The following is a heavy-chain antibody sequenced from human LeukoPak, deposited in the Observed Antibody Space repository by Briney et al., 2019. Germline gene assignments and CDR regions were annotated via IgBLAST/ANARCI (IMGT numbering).Heavy chain of an antibody. V-gene: IGHV3-7*01. J-gene: IGHJ4*02. CDR3: ARQTCSGLFILP. CDR2: MNQDGSEI. Sequence: GGSLRLSCAASGFTFSTSWMTWIRQAPGKGLEWVARMNQDGSEIHYVDSVKGRFTISRDNAKNSLFLQMNGLTADDTDVHYCARQTCSGLFILPGGQGTLVTVSS. D-gene: IGHD3/OR15-3a*01. CDR1: GFTFSTSW.